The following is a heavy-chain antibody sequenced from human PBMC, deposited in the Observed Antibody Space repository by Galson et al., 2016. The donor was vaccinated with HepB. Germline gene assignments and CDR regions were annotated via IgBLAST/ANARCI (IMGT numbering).Heavy chain of an antibody. J-gene: IGHJ4*02. Sequence: SETLSLTCGVSRGSLTGSFWSWIRPPPGRGLEWIGEIDYSGNTKYNPSLKGRFTMSVDTSKTQFSLKLSSVTAADTAVYYCARHSHTVGRDFWGQGTLVTVSS. CDR2: IDYSGNT. D-gene: IGHD1-26*01. CDR1: RGSLTGSF. V-gene: IGHV4-34*01. CDR3: ARHSHTVGRDF.